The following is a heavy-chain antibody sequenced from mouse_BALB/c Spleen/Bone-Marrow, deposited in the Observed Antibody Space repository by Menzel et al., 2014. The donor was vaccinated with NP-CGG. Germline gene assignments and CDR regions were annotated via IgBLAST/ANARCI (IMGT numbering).Heavy chain of an antibody. CDR2: INPSNGGT. V-gene: IGHV1S81*02. J-gene: IGHJ4*01. D-gene: IGHD1-2*01. Sequence: VKLVESGAELVKPGASVKLSCKASGYTFTNYYIYWVKQRPGQGLEWIGGINPSNGGTKFNEKFKNKATLTIDKSSNPAYIQLSILTSEHSAVYYCSRHYCSPPYYAMDYLGQGTSVTVSS. CDR1: GYTFTNYY. CDR3: SRHYCSPPYYAMDY.